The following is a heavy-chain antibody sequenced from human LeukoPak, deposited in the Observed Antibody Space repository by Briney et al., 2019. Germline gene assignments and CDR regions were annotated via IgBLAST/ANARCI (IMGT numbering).Heavy chain of an antibody. CDR1: GFTVSSNY. J-gene: IGHJ4*02. CDR3: ARDLYGDYVIDY. CDR2: IYSGGNT. Sequence: GGSLRLSCAASGFTVSSNYMSWVRQAPGKGLEWVSVIYSGGNTYYADSVKGRFTISRDNSKNTLYLQMNSLRAEDTAVYYCARDLYGDYVIDYWGQGTLVTVSS. D-gene: IGHD4-17*01. V-gene: IGHV3-53*01.